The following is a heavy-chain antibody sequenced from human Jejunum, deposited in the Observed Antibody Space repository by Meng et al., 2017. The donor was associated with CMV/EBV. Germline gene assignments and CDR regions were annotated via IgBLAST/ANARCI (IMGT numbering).Heavy chain of an antibody. J-gene: IGHJ4*02. Sequence: SCVASDFTLNGGLMHGLRQAPGKGLEWDGRVKSASAGEAADAAAPVKGRFTVSRDDSRKTVHLQMDNLKIEDTAVYYCTTGWHQYFDFWGQGALVTVSS. V-gene: IGHV3-15*07. CDR2: VKSASAGEAA. CDR3: TTGWHQYFDF. D-gene: IGHD2-15*01. CDR1: DFTLNGGL.